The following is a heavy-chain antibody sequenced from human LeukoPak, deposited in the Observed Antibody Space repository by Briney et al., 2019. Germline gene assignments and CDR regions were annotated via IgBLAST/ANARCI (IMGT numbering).Heavy chain of an antibody. Sequence: ASVKVSCKASGYTFTGYYMHWVRQAPGQGLEWIGWINPNSGGTNYAQKFQGRVTMTRDTSISTAYMELSRLRSDDTAVYYCARDSAYDILTGTNWFDPWGQGTLVTVSS. D-gene: IGHD3-9*01. CDR2: INPNSGGT. V-gene: IGHV1-2*02. J-gene: IGHJ5*02. CDR1: GYTFTGYY. CDR3: ARDSAYDILTGTNWFDP.